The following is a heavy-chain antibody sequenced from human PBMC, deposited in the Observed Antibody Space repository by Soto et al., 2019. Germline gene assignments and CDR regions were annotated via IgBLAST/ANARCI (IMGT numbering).Heavy chain of an antibody. J-gene: IGHJ4*02. D-gene: IGHD1-1*01. Sequence: QGRLQQWGAGLLKPSETLSLTCAVYGGSFRDYYWSWLRQPPGKGLEWSGESNHSGSTKYNPPLKSRVTISVATSKTQFSLKLSSVPAADTAVYYCARGNQLDYWSRGTPVTVSS. CDR3: ARGNQLDY. V-gene: IGHV4-34*01. CDR2: SNHSGST. CDR1: GGSFRDYY.